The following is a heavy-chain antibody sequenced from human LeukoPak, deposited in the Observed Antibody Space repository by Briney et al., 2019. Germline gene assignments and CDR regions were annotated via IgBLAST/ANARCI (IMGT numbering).Heavy chain of an antibody. Sequence: SETLSLTCAVYGVSFSGYYWSWIRQPPGKGLEWIGEINHSGGTKYNPSLKSRVTISIDTPEHQFSLKLSSVTAADTAVYYCARIRCGHTNGICYNYWGQGTLVTVSS. D-gene: IGHD2-8*01. CDR3: ARIRCGHTNGICYNY. CDR2: INHSGGT. J-gene: IGHJ4*02. CDR1: GVSFSGYY. V-gene: IGHV4-34*01.